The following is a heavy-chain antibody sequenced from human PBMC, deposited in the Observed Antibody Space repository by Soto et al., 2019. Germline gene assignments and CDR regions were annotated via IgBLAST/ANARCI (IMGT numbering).Heavy chain of an antibody. Sequence: HSETLSHTCTVSGSAISSGGYYWNWIRQHPGKGLEWIGYIYYSGSTYYNPSLKSRVTISVDTSKNQFSLKLSSVTAADTAVYYCARDCRYYYDSSGYCRWGQGTLVTVSS. V-gene: IGHV4-31*03. D-gene: IGHD3-22*01. CDR1: GSAISSGGYY. CDR3: ARDCRYYYDSSGYCR. J-gene: IGHJ1*01. CDR2: IYYSGST.